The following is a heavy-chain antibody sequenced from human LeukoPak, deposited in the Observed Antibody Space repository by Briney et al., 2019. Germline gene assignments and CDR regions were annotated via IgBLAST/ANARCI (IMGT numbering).Heavy chain of an antibody. J-gene: IGHJ4*02. CDR1: GYTFTGYY. Sequence: ASVKVSCKASGYTFTGYYMHWVRQAPGQGLEWMGGIIPIFGTANYAQKFQGRVTITTDESTSTAYMELSSLRSEDTAVYYCARESIAAAGTAFDYWGQGTLVTVSS. V-gene: IGHV1-69*05. D-gene: IGHD6-13*01. CDR2: IIPIFGTA. CDR3: ARESIAAAGTAFDY.